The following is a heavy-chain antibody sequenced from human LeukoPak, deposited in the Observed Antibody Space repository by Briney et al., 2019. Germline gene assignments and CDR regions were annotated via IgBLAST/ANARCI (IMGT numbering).Heavy chain of an antibody. Sequence: GASVKVSCKASGGTFSSYAISWVRQAPGQGLEWMGGIIPIFGTANYAQKFQGRVTITTDESTSTAYMELSSLRSEDTAVYYCARARGGEAAAGPLDYWGQGTLVIVSS. V-gene: IGHV1-69*05. D-gene: IGHD6-13*01. J-gene: IGHJ4*02. CDR1: GGTFSSYA. CDR3: ARARGGEAAAGPLDY. CDR2: IIPIFGTA.